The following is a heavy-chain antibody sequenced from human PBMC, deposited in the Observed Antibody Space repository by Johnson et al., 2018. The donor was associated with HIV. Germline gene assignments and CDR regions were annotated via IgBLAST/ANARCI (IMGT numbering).Heavy chain of an antibody. V-gene: IGHV3-30*04. CDR2: ISYDGSNK. D-gene: IGHD2-15*01. Sequence: QAQLVESGGGIVQPGRSLRLSCAASGFTFSSYAMHWVRQAPGKGLEWVAVISYDGSNKYYADSVKGRFTISRDNSKNTLYLQMNSLRAEDTAVYYCARDHLRRSHAFDIWGQGTMVTVSS. CDR1: GFTFSSYA. CDR3: ARDHLRRSHAFDI. J-gene: IGHJ3*02.